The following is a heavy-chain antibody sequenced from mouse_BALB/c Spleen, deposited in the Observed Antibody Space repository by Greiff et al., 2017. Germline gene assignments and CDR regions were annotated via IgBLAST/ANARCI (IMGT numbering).Heavy chain of an antibody. CDR2: IRLKSNNYAT. J-gene: IGHJ4*01. V-gene: IGHV6-6*02. CDR3: TRRDYYGSSYAMDY. Sequence: EVHLVESGGGLVQPGGSMKLSCVASGFTFSNYWMNWVRQSPEKGLEWVAEIRLKSNNYATHYAESVKGRFTISRDDSKSSVYLQMNNLRAEDTGIYYCTRRDYYGSSYAMDYWGQGTSVTVSS. CDR1: GFTFSNYW. D-gene: IGHD1-1*01.